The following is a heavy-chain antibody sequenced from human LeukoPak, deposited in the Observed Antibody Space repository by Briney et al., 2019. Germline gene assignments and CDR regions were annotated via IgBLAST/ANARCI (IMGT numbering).Heavy chain of an antibody. CDR1: GGSLSPYC. CDR3: ARLDSGDHGNIPH. V-gene: IGHV4-59*08. D-gene: IGHD1-26*01. CDR2: IYHTGTT. Sequence: SETLSLTCTVSGGSLSPYCWTWIRQPPGKGLEWIGYIYHTGTTRYNPSLNSRVTISVETSKNQFSLRLNSVTAADTAIYYCARLDSGDHGNIPHWGQGTLVTVSS. J-gene: IGHJ1*01.